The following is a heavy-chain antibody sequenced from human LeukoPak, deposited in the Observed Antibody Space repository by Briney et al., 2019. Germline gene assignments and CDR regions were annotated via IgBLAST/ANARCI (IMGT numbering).Heavy chain of an antibody. D-gene: IGHD3-10*01. CDR2: IIPIFGAA. CDR3: AGYAAMVRGVMRYYYYYMDV. CDR1: GGTFSSYA. J-gene: IGHJ6*03. V-gene: IGHV1-69*13. Sequence: SVKVSCKASGGTFSSYAISWVRQAPGQGLEWMGGIIPIFGAANYAQKFQGRVTITADESTSTAYMELSSLRSEDTAVYYCAGYAAMVRGVMRYYYYYMDVWGKGTTVTISS.